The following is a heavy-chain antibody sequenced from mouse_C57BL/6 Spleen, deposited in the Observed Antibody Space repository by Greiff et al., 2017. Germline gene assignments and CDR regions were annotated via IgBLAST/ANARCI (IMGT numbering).Heavy chain of an antibody. D-gene: IGHD2-4*01. Sequence: QVHVKQSGPELVKPGASVKISCKASGYSFTSYYIHWVKQRPGQGLEWIGWIYPGSGNTKYNEKFKGKATLTADTSSSTAYMQLSSLTSEDSAVYYCARWGLRQGFAYWGQGTLVTVSA. V-gene: IGHV1-66*01. CDR3: ARWGLRQGFAY. J-gene: IGHJ3*01. CDR1: GYSFTSYY. CDR2: IYPGSGNT.